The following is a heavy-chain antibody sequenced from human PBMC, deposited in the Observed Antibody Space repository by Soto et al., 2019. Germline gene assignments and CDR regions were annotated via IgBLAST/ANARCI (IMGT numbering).Heavy chain of an antibody. V-gene: IGHV3-21*01. CDR3: AREATQQWLVPVSWFDP. CDR1: GFTFSSYS. Sequence: EVQLVESGGGLVKPGGSLRLSCAASGFTFSSYSMNWVRQAPGKGLEWVSSISSSSSYIYYADSVKGRFTISRDNAKNSLYLQMNSLRAEDMAVYYCAREATQQWLVPVSWFDPWGQGTLVTVSS. D-gene: IGHD6-19*01. CDR2: ISSSSSYI. J-gene: IGHJ5*02.